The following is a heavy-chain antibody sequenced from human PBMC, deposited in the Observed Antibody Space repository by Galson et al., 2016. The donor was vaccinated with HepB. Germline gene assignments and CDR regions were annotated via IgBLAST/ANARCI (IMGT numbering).Heavy chain of an antibody. D-gene: IGHD6-13*01. V-gene: IGHV1-18*01. CDR2: ISGDNAYT. CDR1: GYPFTDYG. J-gene: IGHJ1*01. CDR3: ARDLVTSAGQHFKH. Sequence: SVKVSCKASGYPFTDYGISWVRQAPGQRPEWLAWISGDNAYTNYAPKFRDRVTMTTDTSTNTAFMELRSLQSDDTAIYYCARDLVTSAGQHFKHWGQGTLVTVSS.